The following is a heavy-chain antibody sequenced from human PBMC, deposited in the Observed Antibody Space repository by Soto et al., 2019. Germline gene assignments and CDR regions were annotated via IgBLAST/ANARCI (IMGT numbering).Heavy chain of an antibody. D-gene: IGHD5-18*01. CDR3: ARGGGVTATFDY. CDR2: IYNTGST. V-gene: IGHV4-61*01. Sequence: XETLTLTCSVAGCSVSSGSYYWSWIRQPPGKGLEWIGYIYNTGSTNYNPSLKSRVTMSVDTSKNQFSLKLTSVTAADTAVYYCARGGGVTATFDYWGRGTLVTVSS. CDR1: GCSVSSGSYY. J-gene: IGHJ4*02.